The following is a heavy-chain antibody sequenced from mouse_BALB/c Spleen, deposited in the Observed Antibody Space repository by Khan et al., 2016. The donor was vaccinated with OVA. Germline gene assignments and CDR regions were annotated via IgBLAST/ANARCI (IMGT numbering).Heavy chain of an antibody. CDR3: ARGYFGNYEFVY. V-gene: IGHV1S132*01. CDR2: IFPGTGTT. D-gene: IGHD2-1*01. J-gene: IGHJ3*01. Sequence: QVQLQQSGAELVKPGASVKLSCKTSGYSFSSYWIQWVKQRPGQGLGWIGQIFPGTGTTYYNENFKGKATLTVDTSSSTAYMQLSSLTSEDSAVYFCARGYFGNYEFVYGGRGTLVTGSP. CDR1: GYSFSSYW.